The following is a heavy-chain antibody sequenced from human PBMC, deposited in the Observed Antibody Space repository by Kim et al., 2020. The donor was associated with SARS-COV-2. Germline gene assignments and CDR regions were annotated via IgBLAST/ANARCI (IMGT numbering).Heavy chain of an antibody. CDR1: GFTFRIYG. CDR2: ILYDGNSK. Sequence: GGSLRLSCAASGFTFRIYGIHWVRQAPGKRLEWVAGILYDGNSKYYADSVKGRFTIFRDNSNNTIFLQMDSLRVEDTAVYFCAKESPRYYDYVWGTYRLDSWGQGALVTVSS. J-gene: IGHJ4*02. D-gene: IGHD3-16*02. V-gene: IGHV3-33*06. CDR3: AKESPRYYDYVWGTYRLDS.